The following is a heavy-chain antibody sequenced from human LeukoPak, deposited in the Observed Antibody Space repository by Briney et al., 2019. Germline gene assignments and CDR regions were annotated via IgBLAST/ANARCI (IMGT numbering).Heavy chain of an antibody. D-gene: IGHD3-22*01. Sequence: ASVKVSCKASGYTFTGYYMHWVRQAPGQGLEWMAWINPNSGGTNYAQKFQGRVTMTRDTSISTAYMELSRLRSDDTAVYYCAREAVYDSSGPNYYYGMDVWGQGTTVTVSS. CDR1: GYTFTGYY. CDR3: AREAVYDSSGPNYYYGMDV. CDR2: INPNSGGT. J-gene: IGHJ6*02. V-gene: IGHV1-2*02.